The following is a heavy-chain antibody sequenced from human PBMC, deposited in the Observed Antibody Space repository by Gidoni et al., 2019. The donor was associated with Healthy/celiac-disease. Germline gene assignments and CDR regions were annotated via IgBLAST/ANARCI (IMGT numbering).Heavy chain of an antibody. CDR2: ISWDGGIT. CDR3: AKDRDRFLEWLLLDY. V-gene: IGHV3-43*01. J-gene: IGHJ4*02. D-gene: IGHD3-3*01. CDR1: GFTFDDYT. Sequence: EVQLVESGGVVVPPGVSLRIACAAAGFTFDDYTMHWVRQAPGKGREWVSLISWDGGITYYADPLKGRFTISRDNSKNSLYLQMNSLRTEDTALYYCAKDRDRFLEWLLLDYWGQGPLVTVSS.